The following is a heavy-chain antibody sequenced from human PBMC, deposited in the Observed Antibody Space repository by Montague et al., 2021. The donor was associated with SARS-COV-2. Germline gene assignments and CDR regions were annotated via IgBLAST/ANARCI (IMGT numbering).Heavy chain of an antibody. CDR2: IYYTRST. CDR1: GGSISSGDYY. V-gene: IGHV4-31*03. J-gene: IGHJ5*02. CDR3: VNENWNNGQGFDP. D-gene: IGHD1/OR15-1a*01. Sequence: TLSLTCTVHGGSISSGDYYWTWIRQHPGKGLEWIGYIYYTRSTYYNPSLKSRVTISLDTSKNQFSLKLSSVTAADTAVYFCVNENWNNGQGFDPWGQGTLVTVSS.